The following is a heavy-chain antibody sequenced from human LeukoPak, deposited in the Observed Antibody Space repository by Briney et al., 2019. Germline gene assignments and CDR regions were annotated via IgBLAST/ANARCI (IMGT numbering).Heavy chain of an antibody. CDR2: ISSGGSTI. CDR1: GFIFSDYS. V-gene: IGHV3-48*02. Sequence: GGSLRLSCAASGFIFSDYSMNWVRQTPGKGLEWVAYISSGGSTIYYADSVRGRFTISRDSARNSLYLQMNSLGDVDTAVYYCARDETGVGSGGIDFWGQGTLVTVSS. CDR3: ARDETGVGSGGIDF. J-gene: IGHJ4*02. D-gene: IGHD2-8*02.